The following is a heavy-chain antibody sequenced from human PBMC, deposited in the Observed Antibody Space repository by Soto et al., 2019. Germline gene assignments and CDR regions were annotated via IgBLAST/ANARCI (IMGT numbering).Heavy chain of an antibody. CDR1: GDSVSSNTAS. CDR2: TYFRSKWYN. Sequence: SQTLSLPCAISGDSVSSNTASWNWIRQSPTRGLEWLGRTYFRSKWYNDYAVSVKSRLIINPDTSYNHSSLQLNSVTPEDTAVYFCTKGDNLGPQTGYAFDPWGQGIMVTVSS. CDR3: TKGDNLGPQTGYAFDP. D-gene: IGHD5-12*01. V-gene: IGHV6-1*01. J-gene: IGHJ5*02.